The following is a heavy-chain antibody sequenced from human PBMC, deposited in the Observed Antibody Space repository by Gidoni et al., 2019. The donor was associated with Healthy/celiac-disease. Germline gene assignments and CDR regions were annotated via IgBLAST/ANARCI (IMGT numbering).Heavy chain of an antibody. D-gene: IGHD6-13*01. V-gene: IGHV3-49*03. CDR3: TRVQTAKVRVIAAAGNDAFDI. CDR1: GFTFGDYA. CDR2: IRSKAYGGTT. J-gene: IGHJ3*02. Sequence: EVQLVESGGGLVQPGRSLGPSCTASGFTFGDYAMSWFSQAPGKGVEWVGFIRSKAYGGTTEYAASVKGRFTISRDDSKSIAYLQMNSLKTEDTAVYYCTRVQTAKVRVIAAAGNDAFDIWGQGTMVTVSS.